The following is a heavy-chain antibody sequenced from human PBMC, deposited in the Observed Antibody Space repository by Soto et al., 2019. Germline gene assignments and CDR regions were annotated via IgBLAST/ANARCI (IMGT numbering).Heavy chain of an antibody. V-gene: IGHV1-3*01. Sequence: SVKVSCKASGGTFSIYAISWVRQAPRQRLEWMGWINAGNGNTKYSQKFQGRVTITRDTSASTAYMELSSLRSEDTDVYYCARISAGDSSGTSYALDIWGQGTMVTVSS. D-gene: IGHD3-22*01. CDR3: ARISAGDSSGTSYALDI. CDR1: GGTFSIYA. J-gene: IGHJ3*02. CDR2: INAGNGNT.